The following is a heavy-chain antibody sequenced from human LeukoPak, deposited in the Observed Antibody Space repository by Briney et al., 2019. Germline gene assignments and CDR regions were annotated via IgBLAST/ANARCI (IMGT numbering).Heavy chain of an antibody. V-gene: IGHV4-4*07. CDR1: GGSISSYY. D-gene: IGHD3-3*01. CDR3: ARDAPIFGVVIIYFDY. Sequence: SETLSLTCTVSGGSISSYYWSWIRQPAGKGREWIGRIYTSGSTNYNPSLKSRVTMSVDTSKNQFSLKLSSVTAADTAVYYCARDAPIFGVVIIYFDYWGQGTLVTVSS. J-gene: IGHJ4*02. CDR2: IYTSGST.